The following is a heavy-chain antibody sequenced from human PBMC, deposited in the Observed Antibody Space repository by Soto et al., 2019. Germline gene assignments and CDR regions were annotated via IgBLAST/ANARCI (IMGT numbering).Heavy chain of an antibody. CDR3: ARDVGLQHDTGYYDFWSGKNNWFDP. D-gene: IGHD3-3*01. CDR2: ISYSGST. J-gene: IGHJ5*02. Sequence: PSETLSLTCTVSGGSISGHYWSWIRQPPGKGLQYTGYISYSGSTNYNPSLKSRVTISVDTSNNQFSLRLSSVTAADTAVYYCARDVGLQHDTGYYDFWSGKNNWFDPWGQGILVTVSS. V-gene: IGHV4-59*11. CDR1: GGSISGHY.